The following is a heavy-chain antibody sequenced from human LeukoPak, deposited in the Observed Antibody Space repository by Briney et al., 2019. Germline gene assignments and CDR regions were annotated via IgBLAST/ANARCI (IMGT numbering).Heavy chain of an antibody. CDR2: IYYSGST. CDR3: ARRKDCSSTSCYNYYYGMDV. J-gene: IGHJ6*02. Sequence: SETLSLTCTVSGGSISSSSYYWGWIRQPPGKGLEWIGSIYYSGSTYYNPSLKSRVTISVYTSKNQFSLKLSSVTAADTAVYYCARRKDCSSTSCYNYYYGMDVWGQGTTVTVSS. V-gene: IGHV4-39*01. CDR1: GGSISSSSYY. D-gene: IGHD2-2*02.